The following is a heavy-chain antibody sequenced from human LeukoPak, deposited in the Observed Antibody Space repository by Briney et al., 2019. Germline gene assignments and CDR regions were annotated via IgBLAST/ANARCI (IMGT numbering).Heavy chain of an antibody. CDR2: ISGSGGST. V-gene: IGHV3-23*01. CDR3: AKDDDYYYYYGMDV. CDR1: GFTFSSYA. D-gene: IGHD1-1*01. Sequence: PGGSLRLSCAASGFTFSSYAMSWVRQAPGKGLEWVSAISGSGGSTYYADSVGGRFTISRDNSKNTLYLQMNSLRAEDTAVYYCAKDDDYYYYYGMDVWGQGTTVTVSS. J-gene: IGHJ6*02.